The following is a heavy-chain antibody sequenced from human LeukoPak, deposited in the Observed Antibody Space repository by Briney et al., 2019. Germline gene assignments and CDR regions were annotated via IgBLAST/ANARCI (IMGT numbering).Heavy chain of an antibody. Sequence: ASVKVSCKASGYTFTSYGISWVRQAPGQGLEWMGWISAYNGNTNYAQKLQGRVTMTTDTSTSTAYMELRSLRSDDTAMYYCARGGGYCSSTSCYVRGDFDYWGQGTLVTVSS. CDR2: ISAYNGNT. J-gene: IGHJ4*02. V-gene: IGHV1-18*01. CDR3: ARGGGYCSSTSCYVRGDFDY. D-gene: IGHD2-2*01. CDR1: GYTFTSYG.